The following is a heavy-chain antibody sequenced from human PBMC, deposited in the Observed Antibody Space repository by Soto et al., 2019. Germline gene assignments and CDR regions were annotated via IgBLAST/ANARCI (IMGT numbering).Heavy chain of an antibody. CDR3: ARGRPPYYYGSGSYITSRLGYFDY. CDR2: INAGNGNT. V-gene: IGHV1-3*01. CDR1: GYTFTSYA. J-gene: IGHJ4*02. Sequence: QVQLVQSGAEVKKPGASVKVSCKASGYTFTSYAMHWVRQAPGQRLEWMGWINAGNGNTKYSQKFQGRVTITRDTSASTAYMELSSLRSEDTAVYYCARGRPPYYYGSGSYITSRLGYFDYWGQGTLVTVSS. D-gene: IGHD3-10*01.